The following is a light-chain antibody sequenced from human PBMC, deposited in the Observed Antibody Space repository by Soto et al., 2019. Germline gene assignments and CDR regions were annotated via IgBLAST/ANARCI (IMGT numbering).Light chain of an antibody. J-gene: IGLJ2*01. V-gene: IGLV4-69*01. CDR3: QNWGTGI. Sequence: QLVLTQSPSASASLGASVKLTCTLSSGHSSYAIAWHQQQPEKGPRYLMKLNSDGSHSKGDGIPDRFAGSSAGAERYLISSCLHCEDAADYYCQNWGTGIFGGGTKLTVL. CDR2: LNSDGSH. CDR1: SGHSSYA.